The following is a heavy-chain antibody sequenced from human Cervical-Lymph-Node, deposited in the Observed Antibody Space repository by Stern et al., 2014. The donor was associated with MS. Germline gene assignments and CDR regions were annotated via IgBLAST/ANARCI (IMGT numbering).Heavy chain of an antibody. J-gene: IGHJ4*02. Sequence: QVHLVQSGAEVERPGAPVKVSCKASGDTFTAYFLHWVRQAPGQGLEWMGWISHKSGSAACAQKFQDRVTMTRDTSINTGYMEVSSLRSDDTAVYYCARDRGSYSDYWGQGTLVAVSS. CDR1: GDTFTAYF. CDR2: ISHKSGSA. CDR3: ARDRGSYSDY. D-gene: IGHD1-26*01. V-gene: IGHV1-2*02.